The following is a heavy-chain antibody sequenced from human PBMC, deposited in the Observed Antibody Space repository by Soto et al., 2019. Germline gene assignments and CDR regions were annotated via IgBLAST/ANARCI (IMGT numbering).Heavy chain of an antibody. CDR3: ATAEVEY. CDR1: GFTFANHW. J-gene: IGHJ4*02. Sequence: GGSLRLSCAVSGFTFANHWMHWVRQAPGKGLEWVSRMNSDGSTTDYADSVKGRFTVSRDNAKNTLYLQMNSLRAEDTAVYYCATAEVEYWGPGTLVTVSS. V-gene: IGHV3-74*01. CDR2: MNSDGSTT.